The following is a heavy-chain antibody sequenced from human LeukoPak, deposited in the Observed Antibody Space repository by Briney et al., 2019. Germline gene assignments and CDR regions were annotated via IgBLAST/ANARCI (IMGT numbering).Heavy chain of an antibody. D-gene: IGHD5-18*01. J-gene: IGHJ3*02. CDR1: GGSISTYY. Sequence: SETLPLTCTVSGGSISTYYWSWIRQPPGKRLEWIAYIGYRGSTTYNPSLRSRVTISVDTSRNQFSLKLSSVTAADTAVYYCARSRSGYSYDHAAFEIWGQGTMVTVSS. CDR2: IGYRGST. CDR3: ARSRSGYSYDHAAFEI. V-gene: IGHV4-59*01.